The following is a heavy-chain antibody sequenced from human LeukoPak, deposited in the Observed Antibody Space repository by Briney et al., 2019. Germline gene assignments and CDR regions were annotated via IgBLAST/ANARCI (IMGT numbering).Heavy chain of an antibody. J-gene: IGHJ4*02. V-gene: IGHV3-7*01. D-gene: IGHD4-17*01. Sequence: PGGSLRLSCAASGFTFSNYWMSRVRQAPGKGLEWVANIKQDGSEKYYVDSVKGRFTISRDNAKNSLYLQMNSLRAEDTAVFYCARDDTVTTRVGFIDWGQGTLVTVSS. CDR1: GFTFSNYW. CDR3: ARDDTVTTRVGFID. CDR2: IKQDGSEK.